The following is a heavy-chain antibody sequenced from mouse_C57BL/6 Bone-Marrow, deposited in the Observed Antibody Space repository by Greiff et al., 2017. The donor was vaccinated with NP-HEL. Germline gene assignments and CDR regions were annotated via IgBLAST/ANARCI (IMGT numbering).Heavy chain of an antibody. CDR1: GYTFTSYW. V-gene: IGHV1-74*01. D-gene: IGHD2-1*01. CDR3: AIGNYGNYGYAMDY. J-gene: IGHJ4*01. CDR2: IHPSDSAT. Sequence: VQLQQPGAELVKPGASVKVSCKASGYTFTSYWMHWVKQRPGQGLEWIGRIHPSDSATNYNQKFKGKATLTVDKSSSTAYMQLSSLTSEDSAVYYCAIGNYGNYGYAMDYWGQGTSVTVSS.